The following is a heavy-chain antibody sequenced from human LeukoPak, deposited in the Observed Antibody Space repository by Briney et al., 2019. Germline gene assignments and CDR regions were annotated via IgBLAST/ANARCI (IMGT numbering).Heavy chain of an antibody. CDR1: GYTFTNYG. D-gene: IGHD5-12*01. Sequence: ASVKVSCKASGYTFTNYGIIWVRQAPGQGLEWLGWISSYNGKTNYPRNLQGRVTLTTDTFTTTAYMELRSLTSDDTAVYYCARSHSGSLRAPFDYWGQGTLVTVSS. J-gene: IGHJ4*02. V-gene: IGHV1-18*01. CDR2: ISSYNGKT. CDR3: ARSHSGSLRAPFDY.